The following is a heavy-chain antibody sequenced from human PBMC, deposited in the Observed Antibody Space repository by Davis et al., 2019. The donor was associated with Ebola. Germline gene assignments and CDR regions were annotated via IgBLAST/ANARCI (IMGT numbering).Heavy chain of an antibody. CDR1: GYSLSELS. J-gene: IGHJ4*02. Sequence: ASVTVSCKVSGYSLSELSIHWVRQAPGGGLEWVGTLDREDGETLSAQKFQGRVTMTEDTSTDTAYMDLTRLTSDDTAIYFCTMGGITGGFDYWGQGTLITASS. CDR2: LDREDGET. D-gene: IGHD3-16*01. V-gene: IGHV1-24*01. CDR3: TMGGITGGFDY.